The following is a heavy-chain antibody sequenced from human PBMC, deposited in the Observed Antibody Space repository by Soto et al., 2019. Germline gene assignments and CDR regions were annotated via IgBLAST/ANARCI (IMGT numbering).Heavy chain of an antibody. D-gene: IGHD6-19*01. Sequence: SETLSLTCAVSGGSISSSNWWSWVRQPPGKGLEWIGEIYHSGSTNYNPSLKSRVTISVDKSKNQFSLKLSSVTAADTAVYYCAREGAYSSGWYDYYYYGMDVWGQGTTVT. CDR3: AREGAYSSGWYDYYYYGMDV. J-gene: IGHJ6*02. V-gene: IGHV4-4*02. CDR2: IYHSGST. CDR1: GGSISSSNW.